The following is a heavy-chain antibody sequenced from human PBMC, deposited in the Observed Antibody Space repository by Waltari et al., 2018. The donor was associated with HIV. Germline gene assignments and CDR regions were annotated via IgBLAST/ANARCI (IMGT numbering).Heavy chain of an antibody. CDR3: ARFGPGSGNFFFDY. CDR2: ISFSSDYI. CDR1: GFTFSRYN. V-gene: IGHV3-21*01. J-gene: IGHJ4*02. D-gene: IGHD2-15*01. Sequence: EVQLVDSGGGLVKPGGSQRRSCAVPGFTFSRYNMAWVRQAPGKGLEWVSSISFSSDYIYYADSVKGRFTISRDNAKNSLFLQMNSLRDEDTAVYYCARFGPGSGNFFFDYWGQGTLVTVSS.